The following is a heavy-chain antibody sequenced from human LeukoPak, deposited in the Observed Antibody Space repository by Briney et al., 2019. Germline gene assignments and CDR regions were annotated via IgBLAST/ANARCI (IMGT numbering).Heavy chain of an antibody. Sequence: GGSLRLSCAASGFTFSSYGMSWVRQAPGKGLEWVSSISDIVGRTYYADSVEGRFTISRDNSKNTLYLQMNSLRAEDTAVYYCAKGRPTPLYYDYVWGRWLDAFDIWGQGTMVTVSS. CDR3: AKGRPTPLYYDYVWGRWLDAFDI. V-gene: IGHV3-23*01. CDR2: ISDIVGRT. J-gene: IGHJ3*02. D-gene: IGHD3-16*01. CDR1: GFTFSSYG.